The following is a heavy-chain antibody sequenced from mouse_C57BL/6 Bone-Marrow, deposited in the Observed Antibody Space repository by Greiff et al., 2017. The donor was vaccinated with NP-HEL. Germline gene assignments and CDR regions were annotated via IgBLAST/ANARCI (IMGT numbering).Heavy chain of an antibody. J-gene: IGHJ2*01. D-gene: IGHD1-1*01. CDR1: GYTFTSYW. Sequence: QLQLKQPGAELVKPGASVKLSCKASGYTFTSYWMHWVKQRPGQGLEWIGMIHPNSGSTNYNEKFKSKATLTVDKSSSTAYMQLSSLTSEDSAVYYCARPRLLREYWGQGTTLTVSS. V-gene: IGHV1-64*01. CDR3: ARPRLLREY. CDR2: IHPNSGST.